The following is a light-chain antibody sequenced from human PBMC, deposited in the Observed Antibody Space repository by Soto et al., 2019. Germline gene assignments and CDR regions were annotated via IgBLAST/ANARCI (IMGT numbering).Light chain of an antibody. J-gene: IGLJ3*02. Sequence: QAVVTQEPSLTVSPGGTVTLTFGSSTGAVTSGLYPYWFQQKPGQAPRTLIYDTSNKHSWTPARFSGSLLGGKAALTLSGAQPEDEADYYCMLSYSGVRVFGGGTKVTVL. CDR1: TGAVTSGLY. CDR3: MLSYSGVRV. CDR2: DTS. V-gene: IGLV7-46*01.